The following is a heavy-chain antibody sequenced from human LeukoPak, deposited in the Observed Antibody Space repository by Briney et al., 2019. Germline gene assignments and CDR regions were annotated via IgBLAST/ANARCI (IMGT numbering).Heavy chain of an antibody. J-gene: IGHJ5*02. D-gene: IGHD2-15*01. CDR2: IYTSGST. Sequence: SETLSLTCTVSGGSSSSYYWSWLRQPAGKGLEWLGRIYTSGSTNYNPSLKSRVTMSVDTSKNNFSVKLISVSSADTAVYYCARDRMYPNRFAPWGQGTLVTVSS. CDR3: ARDRMYPNRFAP. CDR1: GGSSSSYY. V-gene: IGHV4-4*07.